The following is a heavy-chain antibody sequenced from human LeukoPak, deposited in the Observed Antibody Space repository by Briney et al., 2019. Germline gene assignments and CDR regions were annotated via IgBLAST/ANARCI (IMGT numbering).Heavy chain of an antibody. Sequence: GGSLRLSCAASRFTFRNYAMNWVRQAPGKGLEWVSYISSSGSTIYYADSVKGRFTISRDNAKNSLYLQMNSLRAEDTAVYYCAKDSVLRFLEWLFPLDYWGQGTLVTVSS. V-gene: IGHV3-48*04. J-gene: IGHJ4*02. CDR3: AKDSVLRFLEWLFPLDY. CDR2: ISSSGSTI. D-gene: IGHD3-3*01. CDR1: RFTFRNYA.